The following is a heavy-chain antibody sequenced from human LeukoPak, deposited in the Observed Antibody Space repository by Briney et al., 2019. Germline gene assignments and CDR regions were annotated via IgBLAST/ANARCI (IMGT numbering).Heavy chain of an antibody. V-gene: IGHV4-61*02. D-gene: IGHD3-9*01. CDR3: ARDSSVLRYFDWLPRDGMDV. Sequence: SETLSLTCTVSGGSISSGSYYWSWIRQPAGKGLEWIGRIYTSGSTNYNPSLKSRVTISVDTSKNQFSLKLSSVTAADTAVYYCARDSSVLRYFDWLPRDGMDVWGQGITVTVSS. J-gene: IGHJ6*02. CDR1: GGSISSGSYY. CDR2: IYTSGST.